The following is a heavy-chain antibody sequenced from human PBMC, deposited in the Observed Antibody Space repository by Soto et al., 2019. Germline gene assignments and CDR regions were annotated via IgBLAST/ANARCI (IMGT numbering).Heavy chain of an antibody. V-gene: IGHV4-34*01. CDR3: ARGVGSWSGYLF. D-gene: IGHD3-3*01. CDR2: IHRSGST. Sequence: SETLSLTCALYGGSFDGYYWSWIRQSPGKGLEWIGEIHRSGSTKYNPSLKSRVSLSVDTSTKQFSLKMTSMPAADRGVYYCARGVGSWSGYLFWGQGTPVTVPS. J-gene: IGHJ4*02. CDR1: GGSFDGYY.